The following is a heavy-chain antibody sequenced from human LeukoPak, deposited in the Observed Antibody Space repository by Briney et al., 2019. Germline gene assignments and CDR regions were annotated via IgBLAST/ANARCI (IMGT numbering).Heavy chain of an antibody. V-gene: IGHV4-4*02. CDR2: ISHDGTR. Sequence: SETLSLTCGVSGGSIDITNYWSWVRQAPGKGLEWIGEISHDGTRNYNPSLRSRVAMSFDRANNQFSPSLTAVTAADTALYYCTRESRPFCPFAYWGQGVMVTVSS. CDR1: GGSIDITNY. CDR3: TRESRPFCPFAY. J-gene: IGHJ4*02. D-gene: IGHD2-2*01.